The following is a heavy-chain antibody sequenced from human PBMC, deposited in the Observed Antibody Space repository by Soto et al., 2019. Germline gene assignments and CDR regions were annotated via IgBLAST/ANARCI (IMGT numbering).Heavy chain of an antibody. CDR1: GCTFINYG. Sequence: QVQLMQSGAEVKKSGASVKVSGKASGCTFINYGIIWVRQAPGQGLEWMGWITDYNGSTKYARKFQDRVTMTTDTSTSTAYMELRSLRSDDKAVYFCARDDFGDLWRSPDVWGQGTMVTVSS. V-gene: IGHV1-18*04. J-gene: IGHJ3*01. CDR3: ARDDFGDLWRSPDV. D-gene: IGHD4-17*01. CDR2: ITDYNGST.